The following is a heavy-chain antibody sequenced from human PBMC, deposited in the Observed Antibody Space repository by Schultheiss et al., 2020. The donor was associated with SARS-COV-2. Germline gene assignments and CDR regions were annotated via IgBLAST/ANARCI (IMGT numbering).Heavy chain of an antibody. Sequence: GSLRLSCTVSGGSISNYFWSWVRQPPGKGLEWIGFIFSSGTTNSNPSLKSRVTLSIDTSKNQFSLELTSMTAADTAVSFCTRDAKFYYGMDVWGQGTTVTVSS. CDR2: IFSSGTT. CDR3: TRDAKFYYGMDV. CDR1: GGSISNYF. V-gene: IGHV4-59*01. J-gene: IGHJ6*02.